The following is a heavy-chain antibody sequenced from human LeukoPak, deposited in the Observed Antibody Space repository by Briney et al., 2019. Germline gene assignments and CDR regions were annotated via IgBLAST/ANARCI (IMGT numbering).Heavy chain of an antibody. CDR2: ISSSSTTI. V-gene: IGHV3-48*01. CDR3: ARHLRVMRRYRYPCLEY. CDR1: GQTFNPQS. Sequence: GGSLRLFCAPWGQTFNPQSTTCPRQAPGKGLECVSYISSSSTTIYYAASVKGRFTISRDNVKNTLYLQMNTLRTVGTPVYSSARHLRVMRRYRYPCLEYWGQGALVTVSA. D-gene: IGHD3-16*02. J-gene: IGHJ4*02.